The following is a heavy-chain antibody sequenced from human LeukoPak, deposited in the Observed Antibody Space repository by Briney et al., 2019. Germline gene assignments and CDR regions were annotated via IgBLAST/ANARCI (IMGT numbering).Heavy chain of an antibody. CDR2: IWFDGRNK. V-gene: IGHV3-33*01. J-gene: IGHJ4*02. Sequence: GGSLRLSCAASGFTFSNYGMHWVRQAPGKGLEWVALIWFDGRNKFHADSVKGRFTISRDSSKNTLFLQMNSLRAEDTAVYYCAREWGPIAVSGGPGYWGQGALVTVSS. D-gene: IGHD6-19*01. CDR1: GFTFSNYG. CDR3: AREWGPIAVSGGPGY.